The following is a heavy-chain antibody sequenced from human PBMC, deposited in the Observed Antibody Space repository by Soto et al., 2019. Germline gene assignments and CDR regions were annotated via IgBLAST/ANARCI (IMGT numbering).Heavy chain of an antibody. Sequence: PSETLSLTCTVSGGSISSYYWSWIRQPPGKGLEWIGYIYYSGSTNYNPSLKSRVTISVDTSKNQFSLKLSSVTAADTAVYYCARLRSAALYYYYMDVWGKGTTVTVS. J-gene: IGHJ6*03. D-gene: IGHD3-3*01. CDR1: GGSISSYY. CDR3: ARLRSAALYYYYMDV. CDR2: IYYSGST. V-gene: IGHV4-59*01.